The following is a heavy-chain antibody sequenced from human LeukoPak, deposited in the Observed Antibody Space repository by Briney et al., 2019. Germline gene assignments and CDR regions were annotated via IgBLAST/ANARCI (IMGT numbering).Heavy chain of an antibody. CDR2: IYYSGST. V-gene: IGHV4-59*01. D-gene: IGHD6-13*01. CDR3: ARGGSSWYDYYYYMDV. CDR1: GGSISSYY. J-gene: IGHJ6*03. Sequence: SETLSLTCTVSGGSISSYYWSWIRQPPGKGLEWIGYIYYSGSTNYNPSLKSRVTISVDTSKNQFSLKLSSVTAADTAVYYCARGGSSWYDYYYYMDVWGKGTTVTISS.